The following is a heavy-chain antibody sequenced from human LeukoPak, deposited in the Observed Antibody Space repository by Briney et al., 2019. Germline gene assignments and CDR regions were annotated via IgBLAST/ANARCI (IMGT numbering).Heavy chain of an antibody. CDR3: ARGGSGAARRDYYYGMDV. V-gene: IGHV1-69*13. D-gene: IGHD6-6*01. CDR1: GGTFSSYA. Sequence: SVKVSCKASGGTFSSYAISWVRQAPGQGLEWMGGIIPIFGTANYAQKFQGRVTITADESTSTAYMELSSLRSEDTAVYYCARGGSGAARRDYYYGMDVWGQGTTVTVSS. J-gene: IGHJ6*02. CDR2: IIPIFGTA.